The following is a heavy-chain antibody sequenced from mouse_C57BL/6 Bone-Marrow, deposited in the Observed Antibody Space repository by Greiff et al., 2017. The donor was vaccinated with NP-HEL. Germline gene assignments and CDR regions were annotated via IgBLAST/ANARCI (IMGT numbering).Heavy chain of an antibody. V-gene: IGHV5-17*03. CDR2: ISSGSSTI. CDR3: ARHDYDGGYYFDY. Sequence: EVQGVESGGGLVKPGGSLKLSCAASGFTFSDYGMHWVRQAPEKGLEWVAYISSGSSTIYYADTVKGRFTISRDNAKNTLYLQMSSLKSEDTAMYYCARHDYDGGYYFDYWGQGTTLTVSS. J-gene: IGHJ2*01. CDR1: GFTFSDYG. D-gene: IGHD2-4*01.